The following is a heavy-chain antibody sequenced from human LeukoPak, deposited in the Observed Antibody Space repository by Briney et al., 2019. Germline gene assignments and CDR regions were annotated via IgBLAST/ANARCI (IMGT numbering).Heavy chain of an antibody. Sequence: GGSLRLSCAASGFTFSGSAMHWVRQASGKGLEWVGRIRSKANSYATAYAASVKGRFTISRGDSKNTAYLQMNSLKTEDTAVYYCTRLGYYYDSEVYNFDYWGQGTLVTVSS. CDR2: IRSKANSYAT. CDR3: TRLGYYYDSEVYNFDY. J-gene: IGHJ4*02. D-gene: IGHD3-22*01. CDR1: GFTFSGSA. V-gene: IGHV3-73*01.